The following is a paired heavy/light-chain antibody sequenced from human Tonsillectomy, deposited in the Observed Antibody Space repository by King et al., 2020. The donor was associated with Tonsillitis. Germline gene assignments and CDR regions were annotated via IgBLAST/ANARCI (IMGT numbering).Heavy chain of an antibody. J-gene: IGHJ4*02. CDR1: GFTFSNYG. D-gene: IGHD1-1*01. V-gene: IGHV3-30*18. Sequence: QVQLVESGGGVVQPGTSLRFSCAASGFTFSNYGMHWVRQAPGKGLEWVAFVSYDGSSKYYADSVKGRFTISRDNSKNTLYLQMSSLRAEDTALYYCAKDLGTLSSSWIFDYWGQGTLVTVSS. CDR2: VSYDGSSK. CDR3: AKDLGTLSSSWIFDY.
Light chain of an antibody. Sequence: SSELTQDPAVSVALGQTVRITCQGDSLRNYYANWYQQKPGQAPVLVIYGKNNRPSGIPDRFSGSSSGNTASLTITGAQAEDEADYYCDSRDSSSILVFGGGTKLTVL. J-gene: IGLJ2*01. CDR2: GKN. CDR1: SLRNYY. V-gene: IGLV3-19*01. CDR3: DSRDSSSILV.